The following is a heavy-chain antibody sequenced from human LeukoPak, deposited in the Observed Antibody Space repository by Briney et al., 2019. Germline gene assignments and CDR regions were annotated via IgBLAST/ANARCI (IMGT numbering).Heavy chain of an antibody. CDR3: ARVGRVGATGYYYYYMDV. CDR2: IRYDGSNK. J-gene: IGHJ6*03. CDR1: GFTFSSYG. V-gene: IGHV3-30*02. D-gene: IGHD1-26*01. Sequence: GGSLRLSCAASGFTFSSYGMHWVRQAPGKGLEWVAFIRYDGSNKYYADSVKGRFTISRDNSKNTLYLQMNSLRAEDTAVYYCARVGRVGATGYYYYYMDVWGKGTTVTVSS.